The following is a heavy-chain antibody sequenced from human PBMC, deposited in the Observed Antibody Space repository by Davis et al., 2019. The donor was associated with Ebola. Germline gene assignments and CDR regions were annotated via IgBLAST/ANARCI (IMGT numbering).Heavy chain of an antibody. CDR1: GYTFTGYY. V-gene: IGHV1-18*04. Sequence: AASVKVSCKASGYTFTGYYMHWVRQAPGQGLEWMGWISAYNSNTNYAQKLQGRVTMTTDTSTNTAYMELRSLRSDDTAVYYCARVRILGKLDFDYWGQGTLVTVSS. CDR2: ISAYNSNT. J-gene: IGHJ4*02. D-gene: IGHD3-3*01. CDR3: ARVRILGKLDFDY.